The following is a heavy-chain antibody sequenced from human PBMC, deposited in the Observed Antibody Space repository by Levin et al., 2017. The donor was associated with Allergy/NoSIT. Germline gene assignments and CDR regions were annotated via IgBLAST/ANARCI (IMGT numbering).Heavy chain of an antibody. Sequence: PGGSLRLSCAASGFTFSSYWMHWVRQAPGKGLVWVSRINSDGSSTAYADFVKGRFTISRDNAKNTLYLQMNSLRAEDTAVYYCAREFRDHYGSGSYYEDHWGQGTLVTVSS. CDR1: GFTFSSYW. J-gene: IGHJ4*02. CDR2: INSDGSST. D-gene: IGHD3-10*01. V-gene: IGHV3-74*01. CDR3: AREFRDHYGSGSYYEDH.